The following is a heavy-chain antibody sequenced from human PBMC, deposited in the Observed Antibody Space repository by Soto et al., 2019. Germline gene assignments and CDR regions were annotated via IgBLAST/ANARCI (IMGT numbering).Heavy chain of an antibody. CDR2: INHSGGT. Sequence: SETLSLTGAVYGGSFSGYYWSWIRQPPVKGLEWIGEINHSGGTNYNPSLKSRVTISVDTSKNQFSLKLSSVTAADTAVFYCARLRWEQPWVFDYWGQGTLVTVSS. CDR3: ARLRWEQPWVFDY. CDR1: GGSFSGYY. V-gene: IGHV4-34*01. D-gene: IGHD1-26*01. J-gene: IGHJ4*02.